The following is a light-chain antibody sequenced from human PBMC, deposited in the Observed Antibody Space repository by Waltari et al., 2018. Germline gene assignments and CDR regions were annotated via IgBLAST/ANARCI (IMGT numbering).Light chain of an antibody. J-gene: IGKJ4*01. CDR3: QKYDNWPPT. Sequence: EIVMTQSPATLSVSPGERATLSCRASQSITKKLAWYQQKPGQAPRLLIYDASTRATGVPARFSGSGSGTEFTLTISSLQSEDFAVYYCQKYDNWPPTFGGGTK. CDR2: DAS. V-gene: IGKV3-15*01. CDR1: QSITKK.